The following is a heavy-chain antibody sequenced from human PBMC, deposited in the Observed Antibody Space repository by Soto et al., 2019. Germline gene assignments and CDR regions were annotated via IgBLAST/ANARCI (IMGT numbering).Heavy chain of an antibody. J-gene: IGHJ4*02. CDR1: GYSFISYA. D-gene: IGHD5-18*01. V-gene: IGHV1-69*13. Sequence: QVPLLQSGVEVKKPGASVKVSCKASGYSFISYAISWVRQAPGQGLEWMGGIIPIFGTANYAQKFQGRVTITADESTSTAYMELSSLRSEDTAVYYCARVAYSYGSAPFDYWGQGTLVTVSS. CDR3: ARVAYSYGSAPFDY. CDR2: IIPIFGTA.